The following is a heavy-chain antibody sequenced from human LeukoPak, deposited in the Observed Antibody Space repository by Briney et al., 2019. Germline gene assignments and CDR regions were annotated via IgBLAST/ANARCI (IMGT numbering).Heavy chain of an antibody. J-gene: IGHJ6*03. CDR3: AKPKESYYYYYYMDV. D-gene: IGHD3-10*01. Sequence: QPGGSLRFSCAASGFTFNNYAMNWVRQAPGKGLEWVSGISGSGGSTYYADSVKGRFTISRDTSKNTLYLQMNSLRAEDTAVYYCAKPKESYYYYYYMDVWGKGTTVTVSS. CDR2: ISGSGGST. CDR1: GFTFNNYA. V-gene: IGHV3-23*01.